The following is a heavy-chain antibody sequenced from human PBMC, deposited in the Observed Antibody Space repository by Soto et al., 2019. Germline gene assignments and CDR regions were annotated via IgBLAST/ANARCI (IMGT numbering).Heavy chain of an antibody. CDR3: VRQRGVMTDFAYFDS. CDR1: GFTFETFV. V-gene: IGHV3-48*02. CDR2: ISGTTDTV. Sequence: PGGSLRLSCAASGFTFETFVMNWVRQAPGKGLEWVSYISGTTDTVNFADSVRGRFTISRDNAKNSMFLQMDSLRDADTAVYYCVRQRGVMTDFAYFDSWGQGTLVTVSS. J-gene: IGHJ4*02. D-gene: IGHD2-21*02.